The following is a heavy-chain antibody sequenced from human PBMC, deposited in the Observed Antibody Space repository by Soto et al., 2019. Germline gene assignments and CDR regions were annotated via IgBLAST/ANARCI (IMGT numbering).Heavy chain of an antibody. D-gene: IGHD4-17*01. V-gene: IGHV4-61*01. J-gene: IGHJ6*01. Sequence: SETLSLTCTVSGGSVSRGSYYWSWIRQPPGKGLEWIGYIYYSGSTNYNPSLKSRVTISVDTSKNQFSLELSSVTAADTAVYYCARDRAGGLRAYYYGLDVWGQGTTVTVSS. CDR3: ARDRAGGLRAYYYGLDV. CDR2: IYYSGST. CDR1: GGSVSRGSYY.